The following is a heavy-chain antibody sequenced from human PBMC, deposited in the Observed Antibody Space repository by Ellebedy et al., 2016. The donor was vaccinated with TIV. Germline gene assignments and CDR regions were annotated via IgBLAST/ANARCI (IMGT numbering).Heavy chain of an antibody. Sequence: GESLKISCAASGFTFSTYSMNWVRQAPGKGLEWVSSISSSSTYIYYADSVKGRLTISRDNAKNSLYLQMNGLRVEDTAVYYCATDMTANFDYWGQGTLVTVSS. J-gene: IGHJ4*02. CDR1: GFTFSTYS. V-gene: IGHV3-21*01. CDR3: ATDMTANFDY. D-gene: IGHD2-21*02. CDR2: ISSSSTYI.